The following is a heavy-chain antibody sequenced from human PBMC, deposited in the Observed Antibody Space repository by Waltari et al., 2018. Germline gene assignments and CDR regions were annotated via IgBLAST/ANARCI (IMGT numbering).Heavy chain of an antibody. J-gene: IGHJ4*02. V-gene: IGHV1-18*01. CDR3: ARDLPFKGVVVVAATPGDPFDY. CDR2: ISAYNGNT. Sequence: QVQLVQSGAEVKKPGASVKVSCKASGYTFTSYGISWVRQAPGPGPGGMGWISAYNGNTNYAQKLQGRVTMTTDTSTSTAYMELRSLRSDDTAVYYCARDLPFKGVVVVAATPGDPFDYWGQGTLVTVSS. D-gene: IGHD2-15*01. CDR1: GYTFTSYG.